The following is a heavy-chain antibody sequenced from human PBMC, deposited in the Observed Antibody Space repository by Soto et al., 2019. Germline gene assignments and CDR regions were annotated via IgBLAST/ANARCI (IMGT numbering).Heavy chain of an antibody. J-gene: IGHJ4*02. CDR3: ARDCSGGSCHNLDF. CDR2: IIPIFGTA. CDR1: GGTFSSYA. V-gene: IGHV1-69*13. Sequence: SVKVSCKASGGTFSSYAISWVRQAPGQGLEWMGGIIPIFGTANYAQKFQGRVTITGDESTSTAYMELSSLRSEDTAVYYCARDCSGGSCHNLDFSGQGTLVTVSS. D-gene: IGHD2-15*01.